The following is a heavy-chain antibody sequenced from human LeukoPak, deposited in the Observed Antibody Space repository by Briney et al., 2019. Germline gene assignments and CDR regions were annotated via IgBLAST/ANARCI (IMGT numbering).Heavy chain of an antibody. CDR2: MCWDSGSI. Sequence: GGSLSLSCAASGFTFDDYAMHWVRQAPGKGLEWVSGMCWDSGSIGYADSVKGRFTISRDNAKNSLYLQMNRLRPEATALYCRAKGVYDFWSGYYGSVDYWGQGTLVTVSS. V-gene: IGHV3-9*01. J-gene: IGHJ4*02. D-gene: IGHD3-3*01. CDR1: GFTFDDYA. CDR3: AKGVYDFWSGYYGSVDY.